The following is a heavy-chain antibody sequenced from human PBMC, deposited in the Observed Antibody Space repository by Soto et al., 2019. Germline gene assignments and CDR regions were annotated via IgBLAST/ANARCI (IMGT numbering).Heavy chain of an antibody. J-gene: IGHJ6*03. Sequence: GRSLRLSCAASGFTFSSYWMHWVRQAPGKGLVWVSRINSDGSSTSYADSVKGRFTISRDNAKNTLYLQMNSLRAEDTAVYYCARGGFWGYVYYYYMDVWGKGTTVTVSS. D-gene: IGHD3-16*01. V-gene: IGHV3-74*01. CDR2: INSDGSST. CDR1: GFTFSSYW. CDR3: ARGGFWGYVYYYYMDV.